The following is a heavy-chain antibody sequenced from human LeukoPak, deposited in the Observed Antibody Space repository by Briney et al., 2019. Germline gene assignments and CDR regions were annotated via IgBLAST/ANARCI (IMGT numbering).Heavy chain of an antibody. CDR3: ARDGRTHYFDS. J-gene: IGHJ4*02. V-gene: IGHV3-21*01. D-gene: IGHD1-7*01. CDR2: ISLSGSST. Sequence: GGSLRLSCVASGFTFSGYTMNWVRQAPGKGLEWVSSISLSGSSTSHADSLKGRFTISRDNAQNSLYLQMDSLRAEDTAVYYCARDGRTHYFDSWGQGTLVTVSS. CDR1: GFTFSGYT.